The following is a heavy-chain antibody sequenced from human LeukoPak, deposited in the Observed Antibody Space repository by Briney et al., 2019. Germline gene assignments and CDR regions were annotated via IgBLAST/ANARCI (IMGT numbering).Heavy chain of an antibody. J-gene: IGHJ4*02. CDR3: ARLSLKVLEWSPTKGKETHYFDS. CDR2: INHSGST. Sequence: PSETLSLTCAVYGGSFSGYYWSWIRQPPGKGLEWIGEINHSGSTNYSPSLKSRVTISVDTSKNQFSLKLSSVTAADTAVYYCARLSLKVLEWSPTKGKETHYFDSWGQGTLVTVSS. V-gene: IGHV4-34*01. CDR1: GGSFSGYY. D-gene: IGHD3-3*01.